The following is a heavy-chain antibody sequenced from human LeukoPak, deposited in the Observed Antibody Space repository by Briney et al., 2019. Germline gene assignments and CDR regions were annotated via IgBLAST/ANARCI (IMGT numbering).Heavy chain of an antibody. Sequence: SETLSLTCTVSGGSISSSSYYWGWIRQPPGKGLEWIGSTYHSGSTYYNPSLKSRVTISVDTSKNQFSLKLSSVTAADTAVFYCAGSDYYYYMDVWGKGTTVTVSS. CDR3: AGSDYYYYMDV. D-gene: IGHD3-10*01. CDR1: GGSISSSSYY. V-gene: IGHV4-39*01. CDR2: TYHSGST. J-gene: IGHJ6*03.